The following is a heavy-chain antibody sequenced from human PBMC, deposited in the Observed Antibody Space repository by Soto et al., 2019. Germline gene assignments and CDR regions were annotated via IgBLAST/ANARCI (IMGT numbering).Heavy chain of an antibody. J-gene: IGHJ4*02. CDR1: GFTVSSNF. D-gene: IGHD3-10*02. V-gene: IGHV3-66*01. CDR2: IYSGGST. Sequence: EVQLVESGGGLVQPGGSLRLSCAASGFTVSSNFMSWVRQAPGKGLEWVSVIYSGGSTYYADSVKGRFTISRVNSRNTLYRQMNTLRDEDTAVYCCARSTMIGLLSHWGQGTLVTVSS. CDR3: ARSTMIGLLSH.